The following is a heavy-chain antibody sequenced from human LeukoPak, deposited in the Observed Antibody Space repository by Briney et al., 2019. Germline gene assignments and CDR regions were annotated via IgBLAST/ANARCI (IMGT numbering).Heavy chain of an antibody. J-gene: IGHJ4*02. Sequence: ASVTVSCKPSGYTFIDCYVHWVRQAPGQGLEWMGWINPNSGATNSAQNLQGRVTLTRDKSMTTAYLDLSGLTYDDTAVYYCARSRMTTLPGFDYWGQGTLVTVSS. CDR1: GYTFIDCY. CDR2: INPNSGAT. V-gene: IGHV1-2*02. D-gene: IGHD1-1*01. CDR3: ARSRMTTLPGFDY.